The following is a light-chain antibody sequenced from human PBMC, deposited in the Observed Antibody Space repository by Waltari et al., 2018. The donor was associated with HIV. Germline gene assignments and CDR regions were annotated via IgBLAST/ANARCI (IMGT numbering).Light chain of an antibody. CDR3: LLYYGGGRPYV. Sequence: QTVVTQEPSLTVSQGGTVTLTCASSTGAVTSDYYPTWFQQKPGQAPRVLMYRTSSKLTWSPAHFSCSLLWGKSSLTLSGVQPEDEAAYYCLLYYGGGRPYVFGTGTKVTVL. CDR2: RTS. CDR1: TGAVTSDYY. J-gene: IGLJ1*01. V-gene: IGLV7-43*01.